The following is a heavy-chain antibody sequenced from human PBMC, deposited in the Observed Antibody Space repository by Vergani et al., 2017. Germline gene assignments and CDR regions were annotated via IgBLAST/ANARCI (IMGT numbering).Heavy chain of an antibody. CDR3: AKDRDSHGDYLNAYDM. J-gene: IGHJ3*02. D-gene: IGHD4-17*01. CDR2: VSNDSINT. V-gene: IGHV3-23*01. Sequence: EAQLLESGGDLVQPGGSLRLSCAGSGYMFGVYAMTWVRQAPGKGLEWISSVSNDSINTFYADSVKGLFTISRDNSKSTLYLQMNSLTADDTAIYFSAKDRDSHGDYLNAYDMWGPGTRVTVSS. CDR1: GYMFGVYA.